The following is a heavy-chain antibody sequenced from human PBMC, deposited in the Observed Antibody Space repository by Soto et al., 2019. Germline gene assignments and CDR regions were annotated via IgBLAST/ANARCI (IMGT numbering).Heavy chain of an antibody. CDR3: ARDEGSMILRPFQH. V-gene: IGHV3-33*01. CDR2: IWYDGSNK. D-gene: IGHD3-16*01. Sequence: GGSLILSCAASGFTFSSYGMHWVRQAPGKGLEWVAVIWYDGSNKYYADSVKGRFTISRDNSKNTLYLQMNSLRAEDTAVYYCARDEGSMILRPFQHWGQGTLVTVSS. CDR1: GFTFSSYG. J-gene: IGHJ1*01.